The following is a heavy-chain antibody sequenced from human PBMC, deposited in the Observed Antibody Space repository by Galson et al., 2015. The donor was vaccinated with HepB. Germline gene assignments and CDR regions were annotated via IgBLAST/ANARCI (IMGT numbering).Heavy chain of an antibody. CDR2: ISGGTTYT. CDR3: ARVADSDYGDHTHFDY. J-gene: IGHJ4*02. Sequence: SLRLSCAASGFIFSDYYMSWIRQASGKGLEWLSYISGGTTYTNYADSVKGRFTISRDNAKNSLYLQINSLRAEDTAVYYCARVADSDYGDHTHFDYWGQGSLVTVSS. D-gene: IGHD4-17*01. CDR1: GFIFSDYY. V-gene: IGHV3-11*06.